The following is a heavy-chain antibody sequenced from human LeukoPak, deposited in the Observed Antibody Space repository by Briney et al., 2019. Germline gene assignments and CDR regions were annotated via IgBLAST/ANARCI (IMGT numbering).Heavy chain of an antibody. J-gene: IGHJ3*02. D-gene: IGHD3-22*01. CDR2: ISYDGSNK. CDR3: ASPMIVVVRDAFDI. Sequence: GGSLRLSCAASGFTFSSYAMHWVRQAPGKGLEWVAVISYDGSNKYYADSVKGRFTISRDNSKNTLYLQMNSLRAEDTAVYYCASPMIVVVRDAFDIWGQGTMVTVSS. V-gene: IGHV3-30-3*01. CDR1: GFTFSSYA.